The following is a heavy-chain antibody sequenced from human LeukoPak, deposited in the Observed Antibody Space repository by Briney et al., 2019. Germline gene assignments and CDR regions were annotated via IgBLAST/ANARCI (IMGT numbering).Heavy chain of an antibody. CDR1: GGTFSSYA. J-gene: IGHJ6*02. Sequence: GASVKVSCKASGGTFSSYAISWVRQAPGQGLEWMGRIIPILGIANYAQKFQGRVTITADKSTSTAYMELSSLRSEDTAVYYCARDGRYDKIYYYYGMDVWGQGTTVTVSS. D-gene: IGHD5-12*01. CDR3: ARDGRYDKIYYYYGMDV. CDR2: IIPILGIA. V-gene: IGHV1-69*04.